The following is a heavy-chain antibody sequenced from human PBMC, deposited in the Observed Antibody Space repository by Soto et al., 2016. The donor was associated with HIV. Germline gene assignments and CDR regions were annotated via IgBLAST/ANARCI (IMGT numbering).Heavy chain of an antibody. Sequence: VQLVQSGGEVKKPGASVKVSCKASGYTFTNYGISWVQQAPGKGLEWMGLVDPEDGETIYAEKFQGRVTITADTSTDTAYMELSSLRSEDTAVYYCATGMGHYYDSSGYYQGYWGQGTLVTVSS. CDR3: ATGMGHYYDSSGYYQGY. CDR1: GYTFTNYG. V-gene: IGHV1-69-2*01. CDR2: VDPEDGET. D-gene: IGHD3-22*01. J-gene: IGHJ4*02.